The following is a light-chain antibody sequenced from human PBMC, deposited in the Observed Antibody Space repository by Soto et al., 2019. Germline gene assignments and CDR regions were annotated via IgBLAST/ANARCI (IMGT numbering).Light chain of an antibody. CDR2: DVS. CDR1: SSDVGGYNY. Sequence: QSVLTQPASVSGSPGQSITISCTGTSSDVGGYNYVSWYQQHPGKAPELMIYDVSNRPSGVSNRFSGSKSGNTASLTISGLQAEDEADYYCSSYTSSSTVVFGGGTKATVL. CDR3: SSYTSSSTVV. V-gene: IGLV2-14*01. J-gene: IGLJ2*01.